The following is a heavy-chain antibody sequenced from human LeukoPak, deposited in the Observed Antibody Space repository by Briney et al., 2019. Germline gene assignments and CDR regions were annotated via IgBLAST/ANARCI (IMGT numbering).Heavy chain of an antibody. D-gene: IGHD6-13*01. CDR2: IRYDGSDK. Sequence: GGSLRLSCAASGFTFSSSAMHWVRQTPGKGLEWVAFIRYDGSDKYYADSVKGRFTISRDNSKNTLYLQMDSLRAEDTAVYYCAKEAIAAAGTTPFDYWGQGTLVTVSS. CDR1: GFTFSSSA. V-gene: IGHV3-30*02. CDR3: AKEAIAAAGTTPFDY. J-gene: IGHJ4*02.